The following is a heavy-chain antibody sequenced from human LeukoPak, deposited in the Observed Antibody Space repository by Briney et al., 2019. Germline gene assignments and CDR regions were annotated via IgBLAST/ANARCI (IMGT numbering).Heavy chain of an antibody. D-gene: IGHD2-15*01. CDR1: GYTFTSYD. J-gene: IGHJ4*02. CDR2: MNPNSGNT. Sequence: ASVKVSCKASGYTFTSYDINWVRQATGQGLEWMGWMNPNSGNTGYAQKFQGRVTITRNTPISTAYMELSSLRSEDTAVYYCAVSGSAKSQFDYWGQGTLVTVSS. CDR3: AVSGSAKSQFDY. V-gene: IGHV1-8*03.